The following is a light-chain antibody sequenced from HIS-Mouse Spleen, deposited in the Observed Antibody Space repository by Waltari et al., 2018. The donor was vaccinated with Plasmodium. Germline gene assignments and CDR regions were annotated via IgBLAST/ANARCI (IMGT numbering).Light chain of an antibody. V-gene: IGLV2-11*01. CDR1: SSDVGGYKH. CDR2: DVS. Sequence: QSALTQPRSVSGSPGQSVTISCTGTSSDVGGYKHVSWYQQPPGKAPKLMIYDVSKRPSGVPDRFSGSKSGNTASLTISGLQAEDEADYYCCSYAGSYTYVFGTGTKVTVL. J-gene: IGLJ1*01. CDR3: CSYAGSYTYV.